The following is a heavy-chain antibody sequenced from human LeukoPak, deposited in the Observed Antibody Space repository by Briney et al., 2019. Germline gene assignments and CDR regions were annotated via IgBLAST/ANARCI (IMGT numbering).Heavy chain of an antibody. D-gene: IGHD6-19*01. J-gene: IGHJ6*02. CDR3: AREPDSSGWNEDYYFGMDV. V-gene: IGHV1-69*13. CDR2: IIPIFGTA. CDR1: GGTFSSYA. Sequence: SVKVSCKASGGTFSSYAISWVRQAPGQGLEWMGGIIPIFGTANYAQEFQGRVTITADESTSTAYMELSSLRSEDTAVYYCAREPDSSGWNEDYYFGMDVWGQGTTVTVSS.